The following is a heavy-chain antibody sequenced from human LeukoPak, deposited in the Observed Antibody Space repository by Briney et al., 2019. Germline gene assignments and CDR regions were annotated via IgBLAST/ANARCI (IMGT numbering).Heavy chain of an antibody. J-gene: IGHJ4*02. V-gene: IGHV4-59*01. CDR2: IYSSGST. D-gene: IGHD4-17*01. CDR3: ARESNGDYSDY. CDR1: GGSISSYY. Sequence: TETLSLTCTVSGGSISSYYWSWIRQPPGKGLEWIGYIYSSGSTSYNPSLKSRVTMSIDTSKNQFPLKVKSVTAADTAVYYCARESNGDYSDYWGQGTLVTVSS.